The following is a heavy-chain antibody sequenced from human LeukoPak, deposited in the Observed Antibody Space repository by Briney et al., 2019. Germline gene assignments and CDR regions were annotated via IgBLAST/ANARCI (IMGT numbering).Heavy chain of an antibody. CDR3: ARRVLEWLSTSEDYYYYGMDV. J-gene: IGHJ6*02. CDR1: GFTFSSYA. CDR2: ISYDGSNK. Sequence: GRSLRLSCAASGFTFSSYAMHWVRQAPGKGLEWVAVISYDGSNKYYADSVKGRFTISRDNSKNTLYLQMNSLRAEDTAVYYCARRVLEWLSTSEDYYYYGMDVWGQGTTVSVSS. D-gene: IGHD3-3*01. V-gene: IGHV3-30-3*01.